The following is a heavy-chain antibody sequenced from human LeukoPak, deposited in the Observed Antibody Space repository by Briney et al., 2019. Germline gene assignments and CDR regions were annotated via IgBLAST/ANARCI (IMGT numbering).Heavy chain of an antibody. CDR3: ARGELAVAGNPFDI. CDR1: GGSISSYY. J-gene: IGHJ3*02. V-gene: IGHV4-59*01. D-gene: IGHD6-19*01. Sequence: SETLSLTCTVSGGSISSYYWSWIRQPPGKGLEWIGYIYYSGSTNYNPSLKSRVTISVDTSKNQFSLKLSSVTAADTAVYYCARGELAVAGNPFDIWGQGTMVTVSS. CDR2: IYYSGST.